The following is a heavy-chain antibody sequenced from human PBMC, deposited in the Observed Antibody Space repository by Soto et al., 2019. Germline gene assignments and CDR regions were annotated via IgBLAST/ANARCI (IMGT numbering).Heavy chain of an antibody. D-gene: IGHD6-19*01. Sequence: QITLKESGPTLVKPTQTLTLTCTFSGFSLTTDGVGVGWVRQPPGEALEWLALIYWDDAERSSPSLKTRLTITKDTSKNRVVLIMTNMDPVDSATYYCARSRNLITEAAQVGAFDYWGQGNLVTVSS. CDR2: IYWDDAE. V-gene: IGHV2-5*02. CDR1: GFSLTTDGVG. CDR3: ARSRNLITEAAQVGAFDY. J-gene: IGHJ4*02.